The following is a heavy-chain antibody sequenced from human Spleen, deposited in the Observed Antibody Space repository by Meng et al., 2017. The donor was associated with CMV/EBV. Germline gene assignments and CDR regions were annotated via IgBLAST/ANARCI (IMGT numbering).Heavy chain of an antibody. D-gene: IGHD3-9*01. CDR2: INPISGGT. Sequence: ASVKVSCKASGYTFTGYYIQWVRQAPGQGLEWMGWINPISGGTNYAQKFQDRVTMTRDTSISTAYMELSRLRSDDTAIYYCARTYDILKDGLDVWGPGTTVTVSS. CDR1: GYTFTGYY. J-gene: IGHJ6*02. V-gene: IGHV1-2*02. CDR3: ARTYDILKDGLDV.